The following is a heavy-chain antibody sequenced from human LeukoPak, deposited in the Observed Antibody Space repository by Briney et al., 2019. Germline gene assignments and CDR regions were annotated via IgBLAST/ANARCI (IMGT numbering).Heavy chain of an antibody. J-gene: IGHJ4*02. CDR1: GFTFSSYW. CDR3: ARDLEYYYDSSGYSYYFDY. D-gene: IGHD3-22*01. CDR2: IKQDGSEK. Sequence: GGSLRLSCAASGFTFSSYWMSWVRQAPGKGLEWVANIKQDGSEKYYVDSVKGRFTISRDNAKNSLYLQMNSLRAEDTAVYYCARDLEYYYDSSGYSYYFDYWGQGTLVTVSS. V-gene: IGHV3-7*01.